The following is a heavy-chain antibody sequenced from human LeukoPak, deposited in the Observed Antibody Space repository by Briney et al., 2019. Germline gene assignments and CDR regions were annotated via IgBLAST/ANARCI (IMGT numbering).Heavy chain of an antibody. D-gene: IGHD2-21*01. CDR3: VKEYSPYYLDN. CDR2: RSRDGRST. CDR1: GFTFSNYG. Sequence: GGSLRLSCAASGFTFSNYGMHWVRQAPGKEPDGVAIRSRDGRSTYYPDSVNHRLTTSRDNSKNKLDLQRNSLRAEDTAVYHCVKEYSPYYLDNWGQGTLVTVSS. J-gene: IGHJ4*02. V-gene: IGHV3-30*18.